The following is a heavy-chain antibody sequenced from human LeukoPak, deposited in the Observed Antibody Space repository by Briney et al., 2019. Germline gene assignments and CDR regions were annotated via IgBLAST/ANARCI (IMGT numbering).Heavy chain of an antibody. J-gene: IGHJ5*02. CDR1: GFTFSSYW. V-gene: IGHV3-74*01. D-gene: IGHD3-10*01. CDR3: ARDVSRGWFDP. CDR2: INSDGSST. Sequence: GGSLRLXCAASGFTFSSYWMHWVRQAPGKELVWVSRINSDGSSTSYADSVKGRFTISRDNAKNTLYLQMNSLRAEDTAVYYCARDVSRGWFDPWGQGTLVTVSS.